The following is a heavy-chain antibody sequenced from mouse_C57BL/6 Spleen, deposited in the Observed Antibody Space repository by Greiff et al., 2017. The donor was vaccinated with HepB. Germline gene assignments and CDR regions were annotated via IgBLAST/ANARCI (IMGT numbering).Heavy chain of an antibody. J-gene: IGHJ4*01. CDR3: ARTLGGAMDY. D-gene: IGHD3-3*01. CDR2: INPNNGGT. Sequence: VQLQQSGPELVKPGASVKISCKASGYTFTDYYMNWVKQSHGKSLEWIGDINPNNGGTSYNQKFKGKATLTVDKSSSTAYMELRSLTSEDSAVYYCARTLGGAMDYWGQGTSVTVSS. V-gene: IGHV1-26*01. CDR1: GYTFTDYY.